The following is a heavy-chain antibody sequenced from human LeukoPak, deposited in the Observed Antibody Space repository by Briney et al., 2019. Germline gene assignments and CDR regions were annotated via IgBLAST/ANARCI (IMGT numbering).Heavy chain of an antibody. J-gene: IGHJ5*02. CDR2: ISGSGGSA. CDR1: GFTFSSSA. CDR3: AKAPRRYYGSGSYSVGPNWFDP. Sequence: GGSLRLSCAASGFTFSSSAMSWVRQAPGKGLEWVSAISGSGGSAYYADSVKGRFTISRDNSKNKLYLQMNSLRAEDTAVYYCAKAPRRYYGSGSYSVGPNWFDPWGQGTLVTVSS. D-gene: IGHD3-10*01. V-gene: IGHV3-23*01.